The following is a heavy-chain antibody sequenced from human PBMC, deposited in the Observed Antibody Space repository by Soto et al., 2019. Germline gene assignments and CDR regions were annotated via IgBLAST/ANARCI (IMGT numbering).Heavy chain of an antibody. CDR3: ASRNYYGSGSYHYYFDY. J-gene: IGHJ4*02. CDR2: IYNTGST. D-gene: IGHD3-10*01. V-gene: IGHV4-59*08. CDR1: GGSFTNYY. Sequence: PSETLSLTCTVSGGSFTNYYWSWIRQPPGRGLEWIGYIYNTGSTNYNPSLKSRVTISVDTSKNQFSLKLSSVTAADTAVYYCASRNYYGSGSYHYYFDYWGQGTLATVS.